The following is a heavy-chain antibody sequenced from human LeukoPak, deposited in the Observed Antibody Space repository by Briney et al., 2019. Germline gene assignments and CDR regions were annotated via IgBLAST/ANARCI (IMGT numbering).Heavy chain of an antibody. J-gene: IGHJ6*03. V-gene: IGHV1-2*02. D-gene: IGHD3-3*01. CDR3: ARVPPSDFWSGYYSSDYYYMDV. CDR1: GYTFTGYY. Sequence: ASVKVSCKASGYTFTGYYMHWVRQASGQGLEWMGWINPNSGGTNYAQKFQGRVTMTRDTSISTAYMELSRLRSDDTAVYYCARVPPSDFWSGYYSSDYYYMDVWGKGTTVTVSS. CDR2: INPNSGGT.